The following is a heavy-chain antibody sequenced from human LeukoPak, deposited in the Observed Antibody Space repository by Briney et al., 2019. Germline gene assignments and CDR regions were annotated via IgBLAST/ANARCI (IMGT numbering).Heavy chain of an antibody. Sequence: SETLSLTCTVSGGSISSSSYYWGWIRQPPGKGLEWIGNIYYTGSTYYNASLQSRVTISIDTSKNQFSLRLNSVTAADTAMYYCVKSGGYGLIDYWGQGTLVTVSS. J-gene: IGHJ4*02. V-gene: IGHV4-39*01. CDR3: VKSGGYGLIDY. D-gene: IGHD1-26*01. CDR2: IYYTGST. CDR1: GGSISSSSYY.